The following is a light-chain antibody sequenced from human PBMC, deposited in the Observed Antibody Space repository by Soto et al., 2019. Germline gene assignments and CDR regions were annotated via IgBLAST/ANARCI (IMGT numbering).Light chain of an antibody. V-gene: IGLV2-14*03. CDR1: TNDIGTYTY. J-gene: IGLJ2*01. Sequence: QSVLTQPASVSGSPGQSITISCTGTTNDIGTYTYVSWYQQHPGKAPKLIIYEVTNRPSGVSNRFSGSKSGNTASLTISGLQAEDEAHYYCSSYTSTISYVVFGGGTQLTVL. CDR3: SSYTSTISYVV. CDR2: EVT.